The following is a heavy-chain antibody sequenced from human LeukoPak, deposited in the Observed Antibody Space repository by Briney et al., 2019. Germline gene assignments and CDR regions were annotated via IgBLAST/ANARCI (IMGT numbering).Heavy chain of an antibody. D-gene: IGHD2-2*01. CDR1: GGSISSYY. J-gene: IGHJ5*02. Sequence: SETLSLTCTVSGGSISSYYWSWIRQPPGKELEWIGYIYYSGSTNYNPSLKSRVTISVDTSKNQFSLKLSSVTAADTAVYYCARGKLGYCSSTSCYADNWFDPWGQGTLVTVSS. CDR2: IYYSGST. CDR3: ARGKLGYCSSTSCYADNWFDP. V-gene: IGHV4-59*01.